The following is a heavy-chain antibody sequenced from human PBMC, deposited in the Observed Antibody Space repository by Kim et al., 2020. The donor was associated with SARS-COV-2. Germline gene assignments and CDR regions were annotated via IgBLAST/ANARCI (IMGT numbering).Heavy chain of an antibody. CDR2: VSHDGTTK. J-gene: IGHJ3*02. V-gene: IGHV3-30-3*01. CDR3: ARGYSGFGAFDI. CDR1: ALSFSSSSYA. D-gene: IGHD3-10*01. Sequence: GGSLRLCCAASALSFSSSSYAMHRVRQATGKGLEWVAFVSHDGTTKYYAVSVEGRFTFPRDSSKKTLFLQMNSLRAEDSVIYYCARGYSGFGAFDIWGQGTIVTVSS.